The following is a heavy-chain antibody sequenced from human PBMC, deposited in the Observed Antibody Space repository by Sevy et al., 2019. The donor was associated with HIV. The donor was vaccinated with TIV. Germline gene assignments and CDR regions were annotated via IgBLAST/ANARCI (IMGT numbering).Heavy chain of an antibody. Sequence: GGSLRLSCAVSGFSFSGYAMNWVSQAPGKGLEWVSAINGKGRSTHYADSVEGRFTISRDNSKNTLYLQMNSLRAEDTAVYYCAKTIDSGGGVVPAANYYYYGMDVWGQGTTVTVSS. V-gene: IGHV3-23*01. D-gene: IGHD2-2*01. CDR3: AKTIDSGGGVVPAANYYYYGMDV. CDR2: INGKGRST. J-gene: IGHJ6*02. CDR1: GFSFSGYA.